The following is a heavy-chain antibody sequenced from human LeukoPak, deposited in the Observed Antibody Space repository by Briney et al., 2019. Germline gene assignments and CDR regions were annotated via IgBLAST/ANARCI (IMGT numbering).Heavy chain of an antibody. CDR3: ARIRGSHYYYYYMDV. Sequence: TGGSLRLSCAASGFTFSSYAMHWVRQAPGKGLERVAVISYDGSNKYYGDSVKGRFTISRDNSKNTLYLQMNSLRAEDTAVYYCARIRGSHYYYYYMDVWGKGTTVTVSS. D-gene: IGHD1-26*01. CDR1: GFTFSSYA. CDR2: ISYDGSNK. J-gene: IGHJ6*03. V-gene: IGHV3-30*14.